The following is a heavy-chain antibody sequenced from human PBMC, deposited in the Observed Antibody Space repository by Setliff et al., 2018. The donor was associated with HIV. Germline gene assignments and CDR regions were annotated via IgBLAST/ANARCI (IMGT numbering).Heavy chain of an antibody. Sequence: ESLKISCKGSGYSFTSYWIAWVRQMPGKGLEWMGIIYPGDSDTRYSLSFQGQVTISADKSISTAYLQWSSLKASDTAMYYCARQGDYDILTGYYRGPHDAFDIWGQGTMVT. J-gene: IGHJ3*02. D-gene: IGHD3-9*01. V-gene: IGHV5-51*01. CDR1: GYSFTSYW. CDR3: ARQGDYDILTGYYRGPHDAFDI. CDR2: IYPGDSDT.